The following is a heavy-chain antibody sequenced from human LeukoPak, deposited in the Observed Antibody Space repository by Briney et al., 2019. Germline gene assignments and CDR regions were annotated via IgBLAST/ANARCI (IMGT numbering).Heavy chain of an antibody. CDR2: IKQDGSEK. V-gene: IGHV3-7*03. J-gene: IGHJ4*02. CDR1: GFTFSSYW. Sequence: PGGSLRLSCAASGFTFSSYWMSWVCQAPGKGLEWVANIKQDGSEKYYVDSVKGRFTISRDNAKNSLYLQMNSLRAEDTAVYYCARDHQQLVHGSLIDYWGQGTLVTVSS. D-gene: IGHD6-13*01. CDR3: ARDHQQLVHGSLIDY.